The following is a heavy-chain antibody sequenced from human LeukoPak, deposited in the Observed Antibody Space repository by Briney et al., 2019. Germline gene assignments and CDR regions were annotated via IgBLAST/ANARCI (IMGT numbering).Heavy chain of an antibody. J-gene: IGHJ4*02. D-gene: IGHD7-27*01. CDR1: GFTFSSYT. CDR3: AKDGGLWVSAHWGDS. V-gene: IGHV3-23*01. CDR2: ITTSDGNT. Sequence: GGSLRLSCAASGFTFSSYTMSWVRQAPGKGLEWVSTITTSDGNTYYANSVKGRFTVSRDNSKNTLFLQMNSLRAEDTAVYYCAKDGGLWVSAHWGDSWGRGTLVTVSS.